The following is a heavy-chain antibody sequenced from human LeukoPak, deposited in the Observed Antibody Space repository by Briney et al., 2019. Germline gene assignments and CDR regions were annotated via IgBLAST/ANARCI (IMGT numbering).Heavy chain of an antibody. CDR1: GFTFRNFA. Sequence: GGSLRLSCAASGFTFRNFAMSWVRQAPGRGLEWVANIKQDGSEENYVDSVKGRFTISRDNAKNSLYLQMNSLRAEDTAVYYCARLLSPGVYYYYYYMDVWGKGTTVTISS. CDR2: IKQDGSEE. J-gene: IGHJ6*03. CDR3: ARLLSPGVYYYYYYMDV. V-gene: IGHV3-7*01. D-gene: IGHD1-14*01.